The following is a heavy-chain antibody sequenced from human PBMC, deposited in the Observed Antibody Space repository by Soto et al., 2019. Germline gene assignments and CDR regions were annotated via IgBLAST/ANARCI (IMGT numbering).Heavy chain of an antibody. CDR1: GFTFSSYA. D-gene: IGHD4-17*01. CDR2: ITAGGGRT. CDR3: AKDTRYADYVRWFDS. J-gene: IGHJ5*01. Sequence: EVHLLESGGGLVQPGGSLRLSCTASGFTFSSYAMTWVRQAPGRGLEGVSGITAGGGRTYYADSVKGRFTISRDNSKNTLYLQMNSLRAEDTAVYYCAKDTRYADYVRWFDSWGQGTLVSVSS. V-gene: IGHV3-23*01.